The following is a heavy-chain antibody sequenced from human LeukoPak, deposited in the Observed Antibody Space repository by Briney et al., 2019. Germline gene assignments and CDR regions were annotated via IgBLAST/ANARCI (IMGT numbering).Heavy chain of an antibody. J-gene: IGHJ5*02. D-gene: IGHD3-10*01. Sequence: ASVKVSCKASGYTFTSYAMNWVRQAPVQGLEWMGWINTNTGNPTYAQGFTGRFVFSLDTSVSTAYLQISSLKAEDTAVYYCARGRILITMVRGARNWFDPWGQGTLVTVSS. CDR1: GYTFTSYA. CDR2: INTNTGNP. V-gene: IGHV7-4-1*02. CDR3: ARGRILITMVRGARNWFDP.